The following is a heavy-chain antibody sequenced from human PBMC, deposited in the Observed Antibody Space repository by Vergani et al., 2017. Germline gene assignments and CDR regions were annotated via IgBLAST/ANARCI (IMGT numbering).Heavy chain of an antibody. CDR1: GFTFSSYW. CDR2: IKQDGSEK. V-gene: IGHV3-7*01. CDR3: ARESSYYDFWSGKTNAFDI. J-gene: IGHJ3*02. Sequence: EVQLVESGGGLVQPGGSLRLSCAASGFTFSSYWMSWVRQAPGKGLEWVANIKQDGSEKHYVDSVKGRFTISRDNAKNSLYLQMNSLRAEDTAVYYCARESSYYDFWSGKTNAFDIWGQGTMVTVSS. D-gene: IGHD3-3*01.